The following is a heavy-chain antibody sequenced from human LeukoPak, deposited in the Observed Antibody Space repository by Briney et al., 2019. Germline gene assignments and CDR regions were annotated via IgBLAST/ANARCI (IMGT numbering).Heavy chain of an antibody. V-gene: IGHV3-30*18. D-gene: IGHD6-13*01. Sequence: GGSLRLSCAASGFTFSTYGMHWVRQAPGKGLEWVAVISYDGSNKYYADSVKGRFTVSRDNSKNTLYLQMNSLRAEDTAVYYCAKDRYSGLNTIDYWGQGTLVIVSS. CDR3: AKDRYSGLNTIDY. CDR2: ISYDGSNK. J-gene: IGHJ4*02. CDR1: GFTFSTYG.